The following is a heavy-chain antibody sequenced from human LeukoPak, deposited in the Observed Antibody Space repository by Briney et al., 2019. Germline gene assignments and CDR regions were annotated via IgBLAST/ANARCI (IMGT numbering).Heavy chain of an antibody. Sequence: ASVKVSCKASGYTFTGYYIHWVRQAPGQGLECVGWINPNSGGTNYAQKFQGRVTMTRDTSTSTAYMELSRLRSDDTAVYYCARVGITFGGGDYWGQGTLVTVSS. CDR2: INPNSGGT. CDR3: ARVGITFGGGDY. V-gene: IGHV1-2*02. J-gene: IGHJ4*02. D-gene: IGHD3-16*01. CDR1: GYTFTGYY.